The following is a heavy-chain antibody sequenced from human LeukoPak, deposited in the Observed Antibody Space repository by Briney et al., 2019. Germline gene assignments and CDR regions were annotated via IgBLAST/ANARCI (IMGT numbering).Heavy chain of an antibody. J-gene: IGHJ6*02. CDR1: GFTFNNYA. CDR3: AKVRDYFYYGMDV. CDR2: IISSGGST. Sequence: GGSLRLSCAASGFTFNNYAMSWVRQAPGKGLEWVSLIISSGGSTYYADSVKGRFTISRDNSKNTLYLQMNSLRAEDTAVYYCAKVRDYFYYGMDVWGQGTTVTVS. V-gene: IGHV3-23*01.